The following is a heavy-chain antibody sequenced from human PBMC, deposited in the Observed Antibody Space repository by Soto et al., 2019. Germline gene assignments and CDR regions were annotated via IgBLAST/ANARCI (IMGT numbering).Heavy chain of an antibody. J-gene: IGHJ6*02. CDR2: ISYDGSNK. CDR3: ARDKLVWDYYYGMDV. CDR1: GFTFSSYA. V-gene: IGHV3-30-3*01. Sequence: GGSLRLSCAASGFTFSSYAMHWVRQDPGKGLEWVAVISYDGSNKYYADSVKGRFTISRDNSKNTLYLQMNSLRAEDTTVYYCARDKLVWDYYYGMDVWGQGTTVTVSS. D-gene: IGHD3-16*01.